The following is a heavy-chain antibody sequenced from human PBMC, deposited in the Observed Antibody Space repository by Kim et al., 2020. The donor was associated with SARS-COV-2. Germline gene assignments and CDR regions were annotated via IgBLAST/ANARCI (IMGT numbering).Heavy chain of an antibody. J-gene: IGHJ6*02. CDR2: ISWNSGSI. Sequence: GGSLRLSCAASGFTFDDYAMHWVRQAPGKGLEWVSGISWNSGSIGYADSVKGRFTISRDNAKNSLYLQMNSLRAEDTALYYCAKSALGHLKTYGDYLSYYYGMDVWGQGTTVTVSS. CDR3: AKSALGHLKTYGDYLSYYYGMDV. V-gene: IGHV3-9*01. D-gene: IGHD4-17*01. CDR1: GFTFDDYA.